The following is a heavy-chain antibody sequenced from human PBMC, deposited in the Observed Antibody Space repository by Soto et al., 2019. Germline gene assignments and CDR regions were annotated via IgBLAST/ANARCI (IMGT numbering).Heavy chain of an antibody. CDR2: IKQDGSEK. CDR1: GFTFSSYW. CDR3: ARDGFYSSSWYDY. D-gene: IGHD6-13*01. V-gene: IGHV3-7*01. Sequence: GGSLRLSCAASGFTFSSYWMSWVRQAPGKGLEWVANIKQDGSEKYYVDSVKGRFTISRDNAKNSLYLQMNSLRAEDTAGYYCARDGFYSSSWYDYWGQGTLVTVSS. J-gene: IGHJ4*02.